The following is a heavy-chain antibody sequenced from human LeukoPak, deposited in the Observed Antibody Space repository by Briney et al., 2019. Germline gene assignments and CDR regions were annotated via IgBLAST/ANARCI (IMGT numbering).Heavy chain of an antibody. J-gene: IGHJ6*03. CDR1: GGSISSSSYY. D-gene: IGHD3-10*01. CDR2: IYYSGST. V-gene: IGHV4-39*07. Sequence: SETLSLTCTVSGGSISSSSYYWGWIRQPPGKGLEWIGSIYYSGSTYYNPSLKSRVTISVDTSKNQFSLKLSSVTAADAAVYYCARGGRWFRFNYYYYYMDVWGKGTTVTVSS. CDR3: ARGGRWFRFNYYYYYMDV.